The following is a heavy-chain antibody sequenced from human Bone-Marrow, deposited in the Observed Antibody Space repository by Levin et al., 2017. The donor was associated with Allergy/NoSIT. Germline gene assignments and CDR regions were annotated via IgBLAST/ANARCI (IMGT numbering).Heavy chain of an antibody. CDR1: GFTFSSYW. Sequence: GESLKISCAASGFTFSSYWMHWVRQAPGKGLVWVSRINSDGSSTSYADSVKGRFTISRDNAKNTLYLQMNSLRAEDTAVYYCARDSTWVAAIWYYFDYWGQGTLVTVSS. CDR2: INSDGSST. CDR3: ARDSTWVAAIWYYFDY. J-gene: IGHJ4*02. D-gene: IGHD2-15*01. V-gene: IGHV3-74*01.